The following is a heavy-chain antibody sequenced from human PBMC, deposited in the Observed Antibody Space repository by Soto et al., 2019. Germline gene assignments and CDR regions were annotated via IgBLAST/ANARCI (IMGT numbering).Heavy chain of an antibody. D-gene: IGHD5-12*01. Sequence: PGESLKISCKGSGYSFTSYWISWVRQMPGKGLEWMGRIDPSDSYTNYSPSFQGHVTISADKSISTAYLQWSSLKASDTAMYYCARLGSGYDLGYYYGMDVWGQGTTVTV. CDR1: GYSFTSYW. J-gene: IGHJ6*02. CDR3: ARLGSGYDLGYYYGMDV. CDR2: IDPSDSYT. V-gene: IGHV5-10-1*01.